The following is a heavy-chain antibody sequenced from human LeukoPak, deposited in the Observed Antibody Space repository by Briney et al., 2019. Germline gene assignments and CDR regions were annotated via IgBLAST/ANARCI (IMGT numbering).Heavy chain of an antibody. Sequence: GGSLRLSCAASGFTFSSYEMNWVRQAPGKGLEWVSYISSSGSTIYYADSVKGRFTISRDNATNSLYLQMNSLRAEDTAVYYCARGYSSSWYGALWGGFDLDYWGQGTLVTVSS. V-gene: IGHV3-48*03. CDR2: ISSSGSTI. J-gene: IGHJ4*02. D-gene: IGHD6-13*01. CDR1: GFTFSSYE. CDR3: ARGYSSSWYGALWGGFDLDY.